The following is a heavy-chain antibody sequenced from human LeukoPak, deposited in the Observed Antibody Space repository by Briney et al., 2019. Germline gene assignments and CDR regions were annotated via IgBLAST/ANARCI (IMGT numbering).Heavy chain of an antibody. CDR3: ARDGNSGYDFGY. Sequence: ASVKVSCKASGYTFTSYYIHWVRQAPGQGLEWMGIINPSGGSTSYAQKFQGRVTMTRDTSTSTVYMELSSLRSEDTAVYYCARDGNSGYDFGYWGQGTLVTVSS. CDR1: GYTFTSYY. D-gene: IGHD5-12*01. CDR2: INPSGGST. J-gene: IGHJ4*02. V-gene: IGHV1-46*01.